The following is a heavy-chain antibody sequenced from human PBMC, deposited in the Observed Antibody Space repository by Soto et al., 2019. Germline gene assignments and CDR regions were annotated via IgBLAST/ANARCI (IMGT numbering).Heavy chain of an antibody. CDR2: INHSGST. D-gene: IGHD3-10*01. J-gene: IGHJ5*02. CDR3: ARGFGSGSYYTRPSWFGP. V-gene: IGHV4-34*01. CDR1: GGSFSGYY. Sequence: PSETLSLTCAVYGGSFSGYYWSWIRQPPGKGLEWIGEINHSGSTNYNPSLKSRVTISVDTSKNQFSLKLSSVTAADTAVYYCARGFGSGSYYTRPSWFGPWGQGTLVTVS.